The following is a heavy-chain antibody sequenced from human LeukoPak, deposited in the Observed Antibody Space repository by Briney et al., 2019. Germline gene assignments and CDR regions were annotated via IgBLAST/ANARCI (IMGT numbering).Heavy chain of an antibody. CDR1: GGTFSSYA. V-gene: IGHV1-69*04. CDR3: ARDRGIAAAGTLVDAFDI. CDR2: IIPILGIA. Sequence: SVKVSCKASGGTFSSYAISWVRQAPGQGLEWMGRIIPILGIADYAQKFQGRVTITADKSTSTAYMELSSLRSEDTAVYYCARDRGIAAAGTLVDAFDIWGQGTMVTVSS. J-gene: IGHJ3*02. D-gene: IGHD6-13*01.